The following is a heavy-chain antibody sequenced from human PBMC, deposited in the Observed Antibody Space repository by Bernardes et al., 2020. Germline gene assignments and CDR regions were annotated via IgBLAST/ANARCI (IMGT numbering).Heavy chain of an antibody. CDR2: IKQDGSET. D-gene: IGHD1-26*01. CDR1: GFNVRNNY. CDR3: ARDGPGWELPFDY. V-gene: IGHV3-7*01. Sequence: GGSLRLSCAVSGFNVRNNYMRWVRQAPGKGLEWVANIKQDGSETNYVDSVKGRFTISRDNAKNSVYLQMNSLRVDDTAVYYCARDGPGWELPFDYWGQGTVVTVSS. J-gene: IGHJ4*02.